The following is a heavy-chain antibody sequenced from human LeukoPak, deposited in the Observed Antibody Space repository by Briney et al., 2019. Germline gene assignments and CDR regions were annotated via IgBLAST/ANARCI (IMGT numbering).Heavy chain of an antibody. J-gene: IGHJ5*02. CDR1: GGSISSSNW. V-gene: IGHV4-4*02. Sequence: PSETLSLTCTVSGGSISSSNWWSWVRQPPGKGLEWIGEIYHSGSTNYNPSLKSRVTISVDKSKNQFSLKLSSVTAADTAVYYCASRPYYYDSSGYSWGQGTLVTVSS. CDR2: IYHSGST. D-gene: IGHD3-22*01. CDR3: ASRPYYYDSSGYS.